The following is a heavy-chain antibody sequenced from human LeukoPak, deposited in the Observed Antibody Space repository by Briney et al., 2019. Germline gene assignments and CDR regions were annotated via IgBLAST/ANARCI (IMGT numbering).Heavy chain of an antibody. CDR3: ARLDGSLWFGDDRGFDP. Sequence: PSETLSLTCTVSGGSISSSPYYWGWIRQPPGKGLEWIGSIYYSGSTYYNPSLKSRVTISVDTSKNQFSLKLSSVTAADTAVYYCARLDGSLWFGDDRGFDPWGQGTLVTVSS. J-gene: IGHJ5*02. CDR1: GGSISSSPYY. V-gene: IGHV4-39*01. D-gene: IGHD3-10*01. CDR2: IYYSGST.